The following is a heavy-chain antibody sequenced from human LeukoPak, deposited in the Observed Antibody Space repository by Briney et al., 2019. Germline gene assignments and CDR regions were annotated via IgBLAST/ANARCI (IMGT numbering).Heavy chain of an antibody. V-gene: IGHV3-23*01. CDR1: GFTFSSYA. CDR2: ISGSGGST. D-gene: IGHD3-10*01. CDR3: AREDYYGSGRHTDY. Sequence: GGSLRLSCAASGFTFSSYAMSWVRQAPGKGLEWVSAISGSGGSTYYADSVKGRFTISRDNAKNSLYLQMNSLRAEDTAVYYCAREDYYGSGRHTDYWGQGTLVTVSS. J-gene: IGHJ4*02.